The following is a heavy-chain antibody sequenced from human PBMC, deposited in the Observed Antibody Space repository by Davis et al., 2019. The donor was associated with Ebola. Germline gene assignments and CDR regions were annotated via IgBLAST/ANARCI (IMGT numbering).Heavy chain of an antibody. Sequence: AASVKVSCKASGYTFSSFYMHWVRQAPGQGLEWMGIINPSGGSTDYAQKFQGSVTMTRDTFTSTVYMQLSSLRSEDTAVYYCARGHRRSSWYDGYFDLWGRGTLVTVSS. CDR3: ARGHRRSSWYDGYFDL. J-gene: IGHJ2*01. V-gene: IGHV1-46*01. D-gene: IGHD6-13*01. CDR1: GYTFSSFY. CDR2: INPSGGST.